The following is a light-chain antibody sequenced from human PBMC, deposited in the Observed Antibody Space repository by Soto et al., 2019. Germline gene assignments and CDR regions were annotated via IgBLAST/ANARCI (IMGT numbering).Light chain of an antibody. CDR3: CSYAGSYTYV. V-gene: IGLV2-11*01. Sequence: QSALTQPRSVSGSPGQSVTIPCTGTNSDVGGYNYVSWYQQHPGTAPKLMIYDVIKRPSGVPDRFSGSKSGNTASLTISGLQAEDEADYFCCSYAGSYTYVFGTGTKVTVL. CDR2: DVI. J-gene: IGLJ1*01. CDR1: NSDVGGYNY.